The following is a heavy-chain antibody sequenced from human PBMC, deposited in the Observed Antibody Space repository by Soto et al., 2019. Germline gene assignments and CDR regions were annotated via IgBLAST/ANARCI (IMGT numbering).Heavy chain of an antibody. J-gene: IGHJ4*02. Sequence: GASVKVSCKASGYTFNNYYMHWVRQAPGQGLEWMAMINPSGGSRSHAQKFQGRVTMTRDTSTSTLYMELSSLTSEDTAVYYCARNLYDLWSGPQYYFDYWGQGTLVTVSS. CDR3: ARNLYDLWSGPQYYFDY. CDR1: GYTFNNYY. CDR2: INPSGGSR. V-gene: IGHV1-46*02. D-gene: IGHD3-3*01.